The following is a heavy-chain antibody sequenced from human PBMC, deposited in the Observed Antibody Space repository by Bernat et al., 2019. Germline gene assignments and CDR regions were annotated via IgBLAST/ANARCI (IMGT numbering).Heavy chain of an antibody. D-gene: IGHD3-16*01. CDR3: ARWGGDGNFDY. CDR1: GFTFSSYS. J-gene: IGHJ4*02. Sequence: EVQLVESGGGLVKPGGSLRLSCAASGFTFSSYSMNWVRQAPGKGLEWVSSISSSSSYIYYADSVKGRFTISRDNAKNSLYLQMSSLRAEDTAVYYCARWGGDGNFDYWGQGTLVTVSS. V-gene: IGHV3-21*01. CDR2: ISSSSSYI.